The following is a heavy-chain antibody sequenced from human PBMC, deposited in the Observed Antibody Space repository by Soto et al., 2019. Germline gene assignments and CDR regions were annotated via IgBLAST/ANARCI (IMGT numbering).Heavy chain of an antibody. CDR1: GFTFSDSY. CDR2: ITFSGNTV. J-gene: IGHJ6*02. Sequence: GGSLRLCCAASGFTFSDSYVSWIRQAPGKGLEWISYITFSGNTVYYADSLKGRFTISRDNAKNSLYLQMNRLRAEDTAVYYCARVSWREKYGMDVWGQGTTVTVSS. CDR3: ARVSWREKYGMDV. V-gene: IGHV3-11*01.